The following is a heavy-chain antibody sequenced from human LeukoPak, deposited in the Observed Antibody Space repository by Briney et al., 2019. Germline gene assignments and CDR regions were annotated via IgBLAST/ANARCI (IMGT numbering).Heavy chain of an antibody. CDR3: ARDSCSSTSCSTQYYYYYYGMDV. Sequence: SVKVSCKASGGTFSSYAISWVRQAPGQGLEWMGRIIPILGIASYAQKFQGRVTITADKSTSTAYMELSSLRSEDTAVYYCARDSCSSTSCSTQYYYYYYGMDVWGQGTTVTVSS. J-gene: IGHJ6*02. CDR2: IIPILGIA. V-gene: IGHV1-69*04. D-gene: IGHD2-2*01. CDR1: GGTFSSYA.